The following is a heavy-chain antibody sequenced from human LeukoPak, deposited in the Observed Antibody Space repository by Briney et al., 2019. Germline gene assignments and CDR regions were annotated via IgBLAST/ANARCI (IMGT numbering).Heavy chain of an antibody. J-gene: IGHJ6*02. D-gene: IGHD3-10*01. Sequence: SETPSLTCAVYGGSFSGYYWSWIRQPPGKGLEWIGYIYYSGSTNYNPSLKSRVTISVDTSKNQFSLKLSSVTAADTAVYYCARDFRGNYGMDVWGQGTTVTVSS. CDR1: GGSFSGYY. CDR3: ARDFRGNYGMDV. V-gene: IGHV4-59*01. CDR2: IYYSGST.